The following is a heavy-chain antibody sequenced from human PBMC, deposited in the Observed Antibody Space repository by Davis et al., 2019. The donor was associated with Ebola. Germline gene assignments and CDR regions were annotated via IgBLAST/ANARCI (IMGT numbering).Heavy chain of an antibody. CDR2: IYPGESDT. Sequence: GESLKISCKGSGYSFTNYWIGWFRQMPGKGLEWMGIIYPGESDTSYSPSFQGQATISADKSISTAYLQWSSLKVLDSAMYYWAIRPVGIGAGGVDYWGQGTLVTVSS. J-gene: IGHJ4*02. D-gene: IGHD6-13*01. CDR1: GYSFTNYW. V-gene: IGHV5-51*01. CDR3: AIRPVGIGAGGVDY.